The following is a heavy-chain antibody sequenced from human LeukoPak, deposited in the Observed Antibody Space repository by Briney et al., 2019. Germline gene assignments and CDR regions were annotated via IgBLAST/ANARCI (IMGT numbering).Heavy chain of an antibody. D-gene: IGHD3-10*01. CDR2: IYYSGST. CDR1: GGSISSYY. J-gene: IGHJ2*01. Sequence: SETLSLTCTVSGGSISSYYWSWIRQPPGKGLEWIGYIYYSGSTNYNPSLKSRVTISVDTSKNQFSLKLSSVTAADTAVYYCARVDAWFGELFSWYFDLWGRGTLSLSPQ. V-gene: IGHV4-59*01. CDR3: ARVDAWFGELFSWYFDL.